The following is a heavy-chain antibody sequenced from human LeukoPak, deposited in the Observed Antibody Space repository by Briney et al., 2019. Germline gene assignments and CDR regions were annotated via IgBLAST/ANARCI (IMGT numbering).Heavy chain of an antibody. D-gene: IGHD3-9*01. CDR2: ISSSSSYI. CDR3: ARDTNVLRYFDWFDY. Sequence: GGSLRLSCAASGFTFSSYSMNWVRQAPGKGLEWVSSISSSSSYIYYADSVKGRFTISRDNAKNSLYQQMNSLRAEDTAVYYCARDTNVLRYFDWFDYWGQGTLVTVSS. J-gene: IGHJ4*02. V-gene: IGHV3-21*01. CDR1: GFTFSSYS.